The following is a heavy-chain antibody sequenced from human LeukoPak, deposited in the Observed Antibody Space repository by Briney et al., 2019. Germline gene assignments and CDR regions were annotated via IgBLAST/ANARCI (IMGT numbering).Heavy chain of an antibody. V-gene: IGHV3-49*03. CDR3: TRVLGLLAGSGSFSRFDP. CDR2: IRSKAYGGTT. CDR1: GSTFRDYA. J-gene: IGHJ5*02. Sequence: GGSLRLSCTASGSTFRDYAMSWFRQAPGKGLEWVGFIRSKAYGGTTEYAASVKGRFTISRDDSKSIAYLQMNSLKTEDTAVYYCTRVLGLLAGSGSFSRFDPWGQGTLVTVSS. D-gene: IGHD3-10*01.